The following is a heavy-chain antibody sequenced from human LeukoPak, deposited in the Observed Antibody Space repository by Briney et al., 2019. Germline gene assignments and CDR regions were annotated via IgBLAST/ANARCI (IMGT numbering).Heavy chain of an antibody. CDR3: GVSYYYYYGMDV. V-gene: IGHV4-30-2*01. Sequence: SGPGLVKPSETLSLTCAVSGGSISSGGYSWSWIRQPPGKGLEWIGHIYHSGSTNYNPSLKSRVTISVDRSKNQFSLKLSSVTAADTAVYYCGVSYYYYYGMDVWGQGTTVTVSS. CDR2: IYHSGST. CDR1: GGSISSGGYS. D-gene: IGHD5/OR15-5a*01. J-gene: IGHJ6*02.